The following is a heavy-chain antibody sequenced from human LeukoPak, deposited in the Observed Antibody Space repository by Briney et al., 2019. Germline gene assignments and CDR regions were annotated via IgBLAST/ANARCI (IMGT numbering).Heavy chain of an antibody. CDR3: ARDPSAGSES. CDR1: GFTFGDYA. J-gene: IGHJ4*02. Sequence: PGGSLRLSCTASGFTFGDYAMSWVRQAPGKGLEWVANIKPDGSEKNYVDSVKGRFTISRDNAKSSLYLQMNSLRVEDTAVYYCARDPSAGSESWGQGTLVTVSS. D-gene: IGHD6-25*01. CDR2: IKPDGSEK. V-gene: IGHV3-7*01.